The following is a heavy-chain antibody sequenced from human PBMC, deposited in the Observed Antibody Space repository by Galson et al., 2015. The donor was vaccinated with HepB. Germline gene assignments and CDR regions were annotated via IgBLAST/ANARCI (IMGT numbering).Heavy chain of an antibody. D-gene: IGHD3-9*01. J-gene: IGHJ4*02. Sequence: CAISGDSVSSNTAAWNWIRQSPSRGLGWLGRTYCRSKCYNDYALSVKSRITINADTSKNQFSLQLNSVTPEDTAVYYCARDPLTNYDVLTGHYSTAGFDCWGQGSLVTVSS. CDR2: TYCRSKCYN. V-gene: IGHV6-1*01. CDR1: GDSVSSNTAA. CDR3: ARDPLTNYDVLTGHYSTAGFDC.